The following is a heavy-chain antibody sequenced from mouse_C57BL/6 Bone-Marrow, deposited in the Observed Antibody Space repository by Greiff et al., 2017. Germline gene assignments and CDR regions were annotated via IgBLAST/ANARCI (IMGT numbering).Heavy chain of an antibody. J-gene: IGHJ2*01. V-gene: IGHV5-17*01. CDR1: GFTFSDYG. CDR2: ISSGSCTI. Sequence: DVMLVEPGGGLVKPGGSLKLSCAASGFTFSDYGMHWVRQAPEQGLEWVAYISSGSCTIYYADTVKGRFTISRDNAKNTLFLQMTSLRSGDTAMYYCARMNYGGDFDYWGQGTTLTVSS. CDR3: ARMNYGGDFDY. D-gene: IGHD1-2*01.